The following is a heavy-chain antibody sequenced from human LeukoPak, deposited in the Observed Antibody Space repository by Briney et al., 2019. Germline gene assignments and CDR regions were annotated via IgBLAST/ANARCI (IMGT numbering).Heavy chain of an antibody. J-gene: IGHJ4*02. CDR3: YASGSYRGPRKD. V-gene: IGHV4-39*01. CDR2: IYYSGST. CDR1: GGSISSSNYY. D-gene: IGHD3-10*01. Sequence: SETLSLTCTVSGGSISSSNYYWGWIRQPPGKGLEWIGSIYYSGSTYYNPSLKSRVTISVDTSKNQFSLKLSSVTAADTAVYYCYASGSYRGPRKDWGQGTLVPVSS.